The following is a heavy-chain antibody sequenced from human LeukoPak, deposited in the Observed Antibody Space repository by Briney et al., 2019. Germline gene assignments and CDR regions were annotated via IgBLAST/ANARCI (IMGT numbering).Heavy chain of an antibody. CDR2: ISAYNGNT. CDR3: ARDPDRIFCFDY. D-gene: IGHD3-9*01. CDR1: GYSFTSYG. Sequence: GASVKVSCNASGYSFTSYGISLVRHAPGQGLERMGWISAYNGNTNYAQKLQGRVTMTTDTSTSTAYMELRSLRSDDTAVYYCARDPDRIFCFDYWGQGTLVTVSS. V-gene: IGHV1-18*01. J-gene: IGHJ4*02.